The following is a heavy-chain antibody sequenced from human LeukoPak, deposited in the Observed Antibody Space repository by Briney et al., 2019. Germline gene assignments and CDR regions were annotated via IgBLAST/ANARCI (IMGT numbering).Heavy chain of an antibody. J-gene: IGHJ4*02. Sequence: PGGSLRLSCAASGFTFSGYAKSWVRQAPGKGLEWVSAISGSGGSTYYADSVKGRFTISRDNSKNTLYLQMNSLRAEDTAVYYCATVFSSSNEFFDYWGQGALVTVSS. V-gene: IGHV3-23*01. CDR3: ATVFSSSNEFFDY. CDR2: ISGSGGST. D-gene: IGHD2-2*01. CDR1: GFTFSGYA.